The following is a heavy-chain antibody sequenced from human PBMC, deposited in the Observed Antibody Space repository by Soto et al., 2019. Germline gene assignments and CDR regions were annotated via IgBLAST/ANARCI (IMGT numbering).Heavy chain of an antibody. CDR3: ARGASTVVTPDMDV. Sequence: ASVKVSCKASGYTFTGYYMHWVRQAPGQGLEWMGWINPNSGGTNYAQKFQGWVTMTRDTSISTAYMELSRLRSDDTAVYYCARGASTVVTPDMDVWGQGTTVTVSS. V-gene: IGHV1-2*04. CDR2: INPNSGGT. J-gene: IGHJ6*02. CDR1: GYTFTGYY. D-gene: IGHD4-17*01.